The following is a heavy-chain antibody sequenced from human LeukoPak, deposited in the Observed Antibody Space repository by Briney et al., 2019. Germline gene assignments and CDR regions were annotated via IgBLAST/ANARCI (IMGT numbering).Heavy chain of an antibody. V-gene: IGHV4-38-2*02. D-gene: IGHD2-2*01. CDR1: GYSISSGYY. CDR3: ARAPKGCSSTSCYGGHMDV. Sequence: SETLSLTCTVSGYSISSGYYWGWIRQPPGKGLAWIGCIYHSGNTYYNPSLKSRVTISVDTSKNQFSLKLSSVTAADTAVYYCARAPKGCSSTSCYGGHMDVWGKGTTVTVSS. CDR2: IYHSGNT. J-gene: IGHJ6*03.